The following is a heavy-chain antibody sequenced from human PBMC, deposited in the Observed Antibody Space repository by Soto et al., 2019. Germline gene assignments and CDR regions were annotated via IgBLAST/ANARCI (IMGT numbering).Heavy chain of an antibody. CDR1: GFTFSSYG. D-gene: IGHD3-22*01. J-gene: IGHJ6*02. CDR3: ARDYYDSSGYYYETYYYYGMDV. Sequence: GESLKISCAASGFTFSSYGMHWVRQAPGKGLEWVAVIWYDGSNKYYADSVKGRFTISRDNSKNTLYLQMNSLRAEDTAVYYCARDYYDSSGYYYETYYYYGMDVWGQGTTVTVSS. CDR2: IWYDGSNK. V-gene: IGHV3-33*01.